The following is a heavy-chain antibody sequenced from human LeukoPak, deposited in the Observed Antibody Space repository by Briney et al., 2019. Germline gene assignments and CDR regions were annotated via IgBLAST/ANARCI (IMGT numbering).Heavy chain of an antibody. D-gene: IGHD5-18*01. J-gene: IGHJ4*02. CDR1: GFTFSSYW. CDR2: IKQDESEK. Sequence: GGSLRLSCAASGFTFSSYWMYWVRQAPGKGLEWVASIKQDESEKYYGDSVKGRFAVSRDNAKNSLFLQMNSLRAEDTAVYYCARDLDDQGYSFGYWGQGTLVTVSS. V-gene: IGHV3-7*01. CDR3: ARDLDDQGYSFGY.